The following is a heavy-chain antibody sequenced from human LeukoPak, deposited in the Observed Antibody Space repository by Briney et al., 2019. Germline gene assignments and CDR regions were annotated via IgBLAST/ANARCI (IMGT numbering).Heavy chain of an antibody. J-gene: IGHJ4*02. CDR1: GYTFTSYY. V-gene: IGHV1-46*01. CDR3: ARSTPYYDFWSGYQYYFDY. Sequence: ASVTVSFKASGYTFTSYYMHWVRQAPGQGLEWMGIINPSGGSTSYAQKFQGRVTMTRDMSTSTVYMELSSLRSEDTAVYYCARSTPYYDFWSGYQYYFDYWGQGPLVTVSS. D-gene: IGHD3-3*01. CDR2: INPSGGST.